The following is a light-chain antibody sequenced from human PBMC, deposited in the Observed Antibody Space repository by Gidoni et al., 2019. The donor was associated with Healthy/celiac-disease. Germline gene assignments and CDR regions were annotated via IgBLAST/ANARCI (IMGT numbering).Light chain of an antibody. V-gene: IGKV3-11*01. J-gene: IGKJ4*02. CDR3: QQRSNWPPG. Sequence: VVTQSPSTLSLSPGERATISCRASQSVSSYLAWYQQKPGQAPRPLIYDASNMATGIPARFSGSGSGTDFTLTISSLEPEDFAVYYCQQRSNWPPGFGGGTKVEIK. CDR2: DAS. CDR1: QSVSSY.